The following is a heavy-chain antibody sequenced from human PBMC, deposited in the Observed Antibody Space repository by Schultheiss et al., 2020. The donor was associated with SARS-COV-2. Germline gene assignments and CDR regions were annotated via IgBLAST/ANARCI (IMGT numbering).Heavy chain of an antibody. CDR3: ARGWGYCTNGVCYTFHYYGMDV. J-gene: IGHJ6*02. CDR1: GGSVSGHY. Sequence: SETLSLTCIVSGGSVSGHYWSWIRQPPGKGLEWIGEINHSGSTNYNPSLKSRVTISVDTSKNQFSLKLSSVTAADTAVYYCARGWGYCTNGVCYTFHYYGMDVWGQGTTVTVSS. CDR2: INHSGST. D-gene: IGHD2-8*01. V-gene: IGHV4-34*01.